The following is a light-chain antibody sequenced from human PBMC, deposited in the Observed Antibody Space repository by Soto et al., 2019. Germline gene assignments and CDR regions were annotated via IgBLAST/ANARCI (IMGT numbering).Light chain of an antibody. Sequence: QSVLTQPASVSGSPGQSITISCTGTSSDVGGYNYVSWYQQYPGKAPKVMIYDVINRPSGVSNRFSGSRSGNTASLTISGLQAEDEAGYYCCSFTTSSTYVFGTGTKVTVL. CDR3: CSFTTSSTYV. J-gene: IGLJ1*01. CDR2: DVI. CDR1: SSDVGGYNY. V-gene: IGLV2-14*01.